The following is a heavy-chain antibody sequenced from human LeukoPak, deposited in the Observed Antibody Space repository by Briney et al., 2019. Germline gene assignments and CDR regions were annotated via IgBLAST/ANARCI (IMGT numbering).Heavy chain of an antibody. D-gene: IGHD4-17*01. CDR1: GGSFSGYY. V-gene: IGHV4-34*01. J-gene: IGHJ6*02. CDR3: ARFYGDYGMDV. Sequence: SETLSLTCAVYGGSFSGYYWSWIRQPPGKGLEWIGEINHSGSTNYNPSLKSRVTISVDTSKNQFSLKLSSVTAADTAVYYCARFYGDYGMDVWGQGTTVTV. CDR2: INHSGST.